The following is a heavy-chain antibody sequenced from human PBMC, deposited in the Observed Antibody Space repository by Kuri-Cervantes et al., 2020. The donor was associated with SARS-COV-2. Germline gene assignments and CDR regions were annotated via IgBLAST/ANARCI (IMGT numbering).Heavy chain of an antibody. CDR2: IYYSGST. J-gene: IGHJ2*01. Sequence: SETLSLTCTVSGGSISSSSYYWGWIRQPPGKGLEWIGSIYYSGSTYYNPSLKSRVTISVDTSKNQFSLQLNSVTPEDTAVYYCARDPETSWYFDLWGRGTLVTVSS. V-gene: IGHV4-39*07. D-gene: IGHD1-7*01. CDR3: ARDPETSWYFDL. CDR1: GGSISSSSYY.